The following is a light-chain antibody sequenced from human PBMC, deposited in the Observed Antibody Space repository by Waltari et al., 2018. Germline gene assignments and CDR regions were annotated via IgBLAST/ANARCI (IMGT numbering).Light chain of an antibody. Sequence: QLVLTQSPSASASLGASVKLTCTLSSGHINNVIAWLQQRPEKGPRYLMKVNSDGSHNKVDEIPDRFSGSGSGAERYLSISSLQSEDEADYICQTGGHGTRVFGGGTKLTVL. CDR1: SGHINNV. J-gene: IGLJ3*02. CDR2: VNSDGSH. CDR3: QTGGHGTRV. V-gene: IGLV4-69*01.